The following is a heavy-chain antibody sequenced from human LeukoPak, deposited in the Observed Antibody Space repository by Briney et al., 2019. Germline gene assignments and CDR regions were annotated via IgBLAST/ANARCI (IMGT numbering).Heavy chain of an antibody. Sequence: SETLSLTCTVSGCSITSYYWSWIRQPPGKGLEWIGYIYYSGSTNYNPSLKSRVTISVDTSKNQFSLKLSSVTAADTAVYYCARWGGGGIYYYYMDVWGKGTAVTVSS. V-gene: IGHV4-59*01. CDR1: GCSITSYY. CDR2: IYYSGST. J-gene: IGHJ6*03. D-gene: IGHD3-16*01. CDR3: ARWGGGGIYYYYMDV.